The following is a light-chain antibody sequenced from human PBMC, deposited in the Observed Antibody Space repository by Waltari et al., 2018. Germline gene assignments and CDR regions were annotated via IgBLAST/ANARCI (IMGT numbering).Light chain of an antibody. CDR1: TSDLGNYTL. V-gene: IGLV2-23*02. Sequence: QSGLTQPASVSGSPGQSIPISCTGTTSDLGNYTLFSWYQRYPGKAPKLMVYEVTKRTSGVSDRFSGSKSGNTASLTIYGLQSEDEADYYCCSYAGLGIYVFGTGTKVTVL. CDR3: CSYAGLGIYV. CDR2: EVT. J-gene: IGLJ1*01.